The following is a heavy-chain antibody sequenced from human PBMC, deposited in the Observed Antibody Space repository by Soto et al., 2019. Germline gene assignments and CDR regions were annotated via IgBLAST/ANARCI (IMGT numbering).Heavy chain of an antibody. CDR2: ISSSGSTI. D-gene: IGHD1-7*01. J-gene: IGHJ6*03. CDR1: GFTFSDYY. CDR3: ARAPKTGTTAYYYYMDV. Sequence: TGGSLRLSCGASGFTFSDYYMSWIRQAPGEGLEWVSYISSSGSTIYYADSVKGRFTISRDNAKNSLYLQMNSLRAEDTAVYYCARAPKTGTTAYYYYMDVWGKGTTVTVSS. V-gene: IGHV3-11*01.